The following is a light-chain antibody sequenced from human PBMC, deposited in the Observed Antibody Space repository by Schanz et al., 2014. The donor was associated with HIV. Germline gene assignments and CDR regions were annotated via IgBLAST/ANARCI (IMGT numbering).Light chain of an antibody. CDR2: RNN. Sequence: QSLLTQPPSVSGTPGQRVIISCSGGRSTLERTPVCWYQQFPGKAPKLLIYRNNQRPSGVPDRFSGSKSGTSASLVISGLQSEDEADYYCATWDINRNGPVFGGGTKVTVL. V-gene: IGLV1-44*01. CDR1: RSTLERTP. CDR3: ATWDINRNGPV. J-gene: IGLJ2*01.